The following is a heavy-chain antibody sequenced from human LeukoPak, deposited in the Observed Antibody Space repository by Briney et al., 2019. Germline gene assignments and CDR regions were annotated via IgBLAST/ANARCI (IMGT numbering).Heavy chain of an antibody. D-gene: IGHD3-22*01. V-gene: IGHV1-69*01. Sequence: SVKVSCKASGGTFSSYAFSWVRQAPGLGLEWMGGIIPIAGTTNYAQMFQGRVTITADESTSTAYMELSSLRSEDTAVYYCARGGYYYDSSGYSHLPDYWGQGTLVTVSA. CDR3: ARGGYYYDSSGYSHLPDY. CDR2: IIPIAGTT. CDR1: GGTFSSYA. J-gene: IGHJ4*02.